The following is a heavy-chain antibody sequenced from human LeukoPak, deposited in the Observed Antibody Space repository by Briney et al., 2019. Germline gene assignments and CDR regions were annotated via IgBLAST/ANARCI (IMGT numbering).Heavy chain of an antibody. CDR2: MNNGPGAT. CDR3: ANTHYDLWDV. CDR1: GFSFSTSP. D-gene: IGHD2/OR15-2a*01. V-gene: IGHV3-23*01. Sequence: GGSLRLYCAASGFSFSTSPMSWVRQPPGKGLEWVSAMNNGPGATFYRDSVRGRFTISRDDSKSTLYLQMNSLRAEDTGTYYCANTHYDLWDVWGRGSTVTVSS. J-gene: IGHJ6*02.